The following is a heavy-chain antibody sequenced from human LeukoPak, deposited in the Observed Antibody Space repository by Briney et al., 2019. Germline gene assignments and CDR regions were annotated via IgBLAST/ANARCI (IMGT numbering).Heavy chain of an antibody. Sequence: SETLSLTCTVSGGSISSGGYYWSWIRQPPGKGLEWIGYIYHSGSTYYNPSLKSRVTISVDTSKNQFSLKLSSVTAADTAVYYCARANKQWLYYFDYWGQGTLVTVSS. CDR1: GGSISSGGYY. V-gene: IGHV4-30-2*01. CDR2: IYHSGST. CDR3: ARANKQWLYYFDY. D-gene: IGHD6-19*01. J-gene: IGHJ4*02.